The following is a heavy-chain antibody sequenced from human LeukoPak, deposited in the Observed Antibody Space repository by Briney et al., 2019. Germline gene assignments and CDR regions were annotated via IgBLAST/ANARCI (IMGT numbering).Heavy chain of an antibody. CDR3: ARRGIAAAGKGYYYYYYYMDV. CDR2: INPSGGST. D-gene: IGHD6-13*01. V-gene: IGHV1-46*01. Sequence: ASVKVSCKASGYTFTSYYMHWVRQAPGQGLEWMGIINPSGGSTSYAQKFQGRVTMTRDMSTSTVYMELSSLRSEDTAVYYCARRGIAAAGKGYYYYYYYMDVWGKGTTVTVSS. CDR1: GYTFTSYY. J-gene: IGHJ6*03.